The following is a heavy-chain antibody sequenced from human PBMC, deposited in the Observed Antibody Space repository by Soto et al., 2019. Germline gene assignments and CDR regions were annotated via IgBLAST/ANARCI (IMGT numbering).Heavy chain of an antibody. CDR1: GDSISISNYY. J-gene: IGHJ5*02. V-gene: IGHV4-39*01. D-gene: IGHD6-19*01. CDR3: ARYSSNHGWFVP. CDR2: IYYSGTT. Sequence: QLQLQESGPGLVKPSETLSLTCTVSGDSISISNYYWGWIRQPPGKGLEWIGNIYYSGTTYYNPSLKSRVTISVDTSKNRFSLRLSSVTAADTAVYSCARYSSNHGWFVPWGQGTLVTVSS.